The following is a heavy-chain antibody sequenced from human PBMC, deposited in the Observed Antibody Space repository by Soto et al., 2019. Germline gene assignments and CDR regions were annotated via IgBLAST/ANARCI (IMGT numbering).Heavy chain of an antibody. CDR3: AEGHSDSFGNYDYFGMDV. J-gene: IGHJ6*02. CDR1: GFTFNNYG. D-gene: IGHD4-4*01. V-gene: IGHV3-23*01. Sequence: PGGSLRLSCAASGFTFNNYGMSWVRQAPGKGLEWIGAITGAGGSTYNADSVKGRFTISRDNSKKTVYLQLDSLRVEDTAVYYCAEGHSDSFGNYDYFGMDVWGQGTTVTVSS. CDR2: ITGAGGST.